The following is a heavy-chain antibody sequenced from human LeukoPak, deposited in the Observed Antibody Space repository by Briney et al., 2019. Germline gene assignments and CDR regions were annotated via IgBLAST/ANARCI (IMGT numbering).Heavy chain of an antibody. CDR1: GGTFSSYA. CDR3: ARRVRALGYCSSTSCYTGDDAFDI. V-gene: IGHV1-69*05. CDR2: IIPIFGTA. J-gene: IGHJ3*02. D-gene: IGHD2-2*02. Sequence: SVKVSCKASGGTFSSYAISWVRQAPGQGLEWMGGIIPIFGTANYAQKFQGRVTITTDESTSTAYMELSSLRSEDTAVYYCARRVRALGYCSSTSCYTGDDAFDIWGQGTMVTVSS.